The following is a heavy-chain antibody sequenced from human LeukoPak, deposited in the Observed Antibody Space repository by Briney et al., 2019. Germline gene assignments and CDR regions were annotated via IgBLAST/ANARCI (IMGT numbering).Heavy chain of an antibody. V-gene: IGHV3-30-3*01. J-gene: IGHJ4*02. CDR3: ARDMRSGSYFDFDY. D-gene: IGHD1-26*01. Sequence: GGSLRLSCAASGFTVSGTYMSWVRQAPGKGLEWVAVISYDGSNKYYADSVKGRFTISRDNSKNTLYLQMNSLRAEDTAVYYCARDMRSGSYFDFDYWGQGTLVTVSS. CDR2: ISYDGSNK. CDR1: GFTVSGTY.